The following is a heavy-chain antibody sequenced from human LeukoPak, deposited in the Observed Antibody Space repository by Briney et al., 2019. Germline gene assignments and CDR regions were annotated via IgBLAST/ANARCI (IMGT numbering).Heavy chain of an antibody. CDR3: ARGVTIFGVAGDWFDP. D-gene: IGHD3-3*01. V-gene: IGHV3-30-3*01. CDR2: ISYDGSNK. CDR1: GFTFSSYA. Sequence: GRSLSLSCAASGFTFSSYAMHWVRQAPGKGLEWVAVISYDGSNKYYADSVKGRFTISRDNSKNTLYLQMNSLRAEDTAVYYCARGVTIFGVAGDWFDPWGQGTLVTVSS. J-gene: IGHJ5*02.